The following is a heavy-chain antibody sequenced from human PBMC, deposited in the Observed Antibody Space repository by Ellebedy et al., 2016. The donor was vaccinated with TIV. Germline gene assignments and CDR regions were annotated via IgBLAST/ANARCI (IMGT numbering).Heavy chain of an antibody. CDR3: ARGGTMGEYRFFDS. CDR1: EYTFTNFD. J-gene: IGHJ5*01. V-gene: IGHV1-8*01. CDR2: INPQSGNT. D-gene: IGHD1-14*01. Sequence: AASVKVSCKASEYTFTNFDIHSVRQASGHGLAGMGWINPQSGNTGCAQKFQGRVTMTRNTPINTAYLHLTSLTSDDAAVYYCARGGTMGEYRFFDSWGQGTLVIVSS.